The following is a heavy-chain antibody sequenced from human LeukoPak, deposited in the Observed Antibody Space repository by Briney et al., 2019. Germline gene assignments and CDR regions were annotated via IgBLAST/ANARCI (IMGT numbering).Heavy chain of an antibody. CDR3: ARVLNYGFDY. Sequence: GGSLRLSCAASGFTFSNYWMHWVRQAPGKGLVWVSRIYSDGTSTSYEDSVKGRFTISRDNAKNTLYLQMNSLRAEDTAVYYCARVLNYGFDYWGQGTLVTVSS. CDR1: GFTFSNYW. V-gene: IGHV3-74*01. CDR2: IYSDGTST. J-gene: IGHJ4*02. D-gene: IGHD3-10*01.